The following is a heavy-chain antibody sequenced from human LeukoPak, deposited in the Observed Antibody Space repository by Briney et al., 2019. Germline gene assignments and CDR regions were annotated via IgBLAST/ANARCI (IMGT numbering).Heavy chain of an antibody. V-gene: IGHV3-23*01. CDR1: GFTFSSNA. Sequence: HPGGSLRLSCVASGFTFSSNAMSWVRQGPGEGLEWVSAINGNGGDTYYADSVKGRFTISRDNSKSTLYLQMNGLRAEDTAVYYCAKSQQRWLVRTNGVFDYWGQGTLVTVSS. CDR3: AKSQQRWLVRTNGVFDY. CDR2: INGNGGDT. J-gene: IGHJ4*02. D-gene: IGHD6-19*01.